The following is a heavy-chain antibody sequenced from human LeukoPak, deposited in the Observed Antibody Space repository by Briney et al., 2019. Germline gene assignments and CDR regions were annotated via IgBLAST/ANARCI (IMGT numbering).Heavy chain of an antibody. J-gene: IGHJ5*02. CDR2: IYYSGST. V-gene: IGHV4-39*01. CDR3: ARHVPYYDFWSGSPHWFDP. D-gene: IGHD3-3*01. Sequence: PSETLSLTCTVSGGSLSSSSYYWGWIRQPPGKGLEWIGSIYYSGSTYYNPSLKSRVTISVDTSKNQFSLKLSSVTAADTAVYYCARHVPYYDFWSGSPHWFDPWGQGTLVTVSS. CDR1: GGSLSSSSYY.